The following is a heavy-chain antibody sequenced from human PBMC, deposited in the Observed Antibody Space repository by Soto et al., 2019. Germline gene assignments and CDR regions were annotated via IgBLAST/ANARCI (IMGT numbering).Heavy chain of an antibody. Sequence: SETLSLTCAVYGGSFSGYYWSWIRQPPGKGLEWIGEINHSGSTNYNPSLKSRVTISVDTSKNQFSLKLSSVTAADTAVYYCARGFAYYYYGMDVWGQGTTVTVSS. CDR3: ARGFAYYYYGMDV. CDR1: GGSFSGYY. V-gene: IGHV4-34*01. J-gene: IGHJ6*02. CDR2: INHSGST.